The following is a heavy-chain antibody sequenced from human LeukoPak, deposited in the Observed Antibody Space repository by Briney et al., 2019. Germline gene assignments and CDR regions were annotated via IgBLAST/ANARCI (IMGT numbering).Heavy chain of an antibody. J-gene: IGHJ5*02. V-gene: IGHV1-2*04. CDR3: ARAYCSGGSCYGEWFDP. CDR2: INPNSGGT. Sequence: ASVKVSCTASGYTFTGYYMHWVRQAPGQELEWMGWINPNSGGTNYAQKFQGWVTMTRDTSISTAYMELSRLRSDDTAVYYCARAYCSGGSCYGEWFDPWGQGTLVTVSS. CDR1: GYTFTGYY. D-gene: IGHD2-15*01.